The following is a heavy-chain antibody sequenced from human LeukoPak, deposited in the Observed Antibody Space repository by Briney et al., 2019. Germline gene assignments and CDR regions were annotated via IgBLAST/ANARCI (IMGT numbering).Heavy chain of an antibody. Sequence: GGSLRLSCAASGFTFSSYSMNWVRQAPGKGLEWVSSISSSSSYIYYADSVKGRFTISRDNAKNSLYLQMNSLRAEDTAVYYCAGERGEAMALYYYYMDVWGKGTTVTVSS. D-gene: IGHD5-18*01. CDR3: AGERGEAMALYYYYMDV. CDR2: ISSSSSYI. CDR1: GFTFSSYS. J-gene: IGHJ6*03. V-gene: IGHV3-21*01.